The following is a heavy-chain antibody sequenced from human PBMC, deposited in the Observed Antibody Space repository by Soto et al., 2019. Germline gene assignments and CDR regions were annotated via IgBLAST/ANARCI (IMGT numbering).Heavy chain of an antibody. D-gene: IGHD1-1*01. Sequence: TLSLTCTVSGGSISSGGYYWSWIRQHPGKGLEWIGDIYYSGSTYYNPSLKSRVTISVDTSKNQFSLKLSSVTAADTTVYYCARGRLRSTYHWFDPWGQGTLDTAS. CDR2: IYYSGST. CDR1: GGSISSGGYY. J-gene: IGHJ5*02. CDR3: ARGRLRSTYHWFDP. V-gene: IGHV4-31*03.